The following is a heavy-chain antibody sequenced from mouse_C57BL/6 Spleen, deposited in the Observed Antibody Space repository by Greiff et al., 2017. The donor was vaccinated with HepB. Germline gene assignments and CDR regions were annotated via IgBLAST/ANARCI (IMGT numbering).Heavy chain of an antibody. V-gene: IGHV3-1*01. CDR1: GYSITSGYD. J-gene: IGHJ3*01. Sequence: EVQVVESGPGMVKPSQSLSLTCTVTGYSITSGYDWHWIRHFPGNKLEWMGYISYSGSTNYNPSLKSRISITHDTSKNHFFLKLNSVTTEDTATYYCARGGDYYGSSRFAYWGQGTLVTVSA. D-gene: IGHD1-1*01. CDR2: ISYSGST. CDR3: ARGGDYYGSSRFAY.